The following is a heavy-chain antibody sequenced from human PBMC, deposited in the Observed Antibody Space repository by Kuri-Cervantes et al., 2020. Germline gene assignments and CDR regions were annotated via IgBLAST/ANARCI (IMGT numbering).Heavy chain of an antibody. D-gene: IGHD3-16*02. CDR1: EITFSRYA. CDR2: ISYDGSNK. J-gene: IGHJ4*02. V-gene: IGHV3-30*04. Sequence: GGSLRLSCAASEITFSRYAMHWVRQAPGKGLEWVAVISYDGSNKYYADSVKGRFTISRDNSKNTLYLQMNSLRAEDTAVYYCARESFSLGELSFPLGDWGQGTLVTVSS. CDR3: ARESFSLGELSFPLGD.